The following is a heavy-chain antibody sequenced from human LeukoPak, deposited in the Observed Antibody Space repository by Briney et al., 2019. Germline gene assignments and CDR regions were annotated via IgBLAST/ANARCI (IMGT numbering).Heavy chain of an antibody. CDR3: AKDGIAARPGWFDP. V-gene: IGHV3-23*01. J-gene: IGHJ5*02. Sequence: GGSLRLSCAASRFTFSSYAMTWVRQAPGKGLEWVSAVSGSGGSTYYADSVKGRFTTSRDNSKNTLYLQMNSLRAEDTAVYYCAKDGIAARPGWFDPWGQGTLVTVSS. D-gene: IGHD6-6*01. CDR2: VSGSGGST. CDR1: RFTFSSYA.